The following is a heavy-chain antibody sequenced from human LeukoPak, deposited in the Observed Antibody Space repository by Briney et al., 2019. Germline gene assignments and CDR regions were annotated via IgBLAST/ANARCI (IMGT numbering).Heavy chain of an antibody. Sequence: SETLSLTCTVSGDSISSGSYYWSWIRQPAGKGLEWIVRIYGSGRTNYNPCLKSRVTISVNTSKNQFSLKLSSVTAADTAVYYCARDRGSGWYVDAFDIWGQGTMVTVSS. D-gene: IGHD6-19*01. CDR2: IYGSGRT. J-gene: IGHJ3*02. CDR1: GDSISSGSYY. V-gene: IGHV4-61*10. CDR3: ARDRGSGWYVDAFDI.